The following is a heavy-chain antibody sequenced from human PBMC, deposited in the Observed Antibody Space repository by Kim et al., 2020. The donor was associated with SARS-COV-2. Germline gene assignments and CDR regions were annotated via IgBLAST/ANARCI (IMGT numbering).Heavy chain of an antibody. J-gene: IGHJ4*02. Sequence: GGSLRLSCAASGFILGGFDVHWVRQASGKGLEWVGRIKTTSENYATAYSTSATGRFTISRDDSRNAAYLQMNRLMIDDTAIYYCLRREMPGTWGMDWGQGTLVTVSS. CDR2: IKTTSENYAT. CDR3: LRREMPGTWGMD. CDR1: GFILGGFD. V-gene: IGHV3-73*01. D-gene: IGHD7-27*01.